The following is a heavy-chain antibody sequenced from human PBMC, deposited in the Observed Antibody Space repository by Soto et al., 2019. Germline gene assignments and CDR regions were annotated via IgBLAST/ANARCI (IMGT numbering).Heavy chain of an antibody. CDR3: ASQVGFGELGSYGMDV. CDR2: IWYDGSNK. Sequence: PGGSLRLSCAASGFTFSSYGMHWVRQAPGKGLEWVAVIWYDGSNKYYADSVKGRFTISRDNSKNTLYLQMNSLRAEDTAVYYCASQVGFGELGSYGMDVWGQGTTVTVSS. J-gene: IGHJ6*02. V-gene: IGHV3-33*01. CDR1: GFTFSSYG. D-gene: IGHD3-10*01.